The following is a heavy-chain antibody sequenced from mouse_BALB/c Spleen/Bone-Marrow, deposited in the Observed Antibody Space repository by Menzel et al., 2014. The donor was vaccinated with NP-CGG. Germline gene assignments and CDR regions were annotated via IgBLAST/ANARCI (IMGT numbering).Heavy chain of an antibody. CDR1: GYSFTSYW. J-gene: IGHJ1*01. CDR2: IHPSDSET. CDR3: ARERGITTVVAGDWYFDV. Sequence: QVQLQQSGAELVRPGASVKLSCKASGYSFTSYWMNWVKQRPGQGLEWIGMIHPSDSETRLNQKFKDKATLTVDKSSGTAYMQLSSPTSEDSAVYYCARERGITTVVAGDWYFDVWGAGTTVTVSS. D-gene: IGHD1-1*01. V-gene: IGHV1-61*01.